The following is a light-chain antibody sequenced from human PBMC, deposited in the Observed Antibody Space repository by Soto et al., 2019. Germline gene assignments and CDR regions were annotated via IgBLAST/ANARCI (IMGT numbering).Light chain of an antibody. CDR2: AAS. CDR1: QGIGNY. J-gene: IGKJ1*01. Sequence: DIQMTQSPSSLSASVGDRVTITCRASQGIGNYLAWYQQKPGKVPKLLIYAASTLQSGVPSRFSGSGSGTDFTLTISSLQPEDVATYYCQKYNSAPPWTFGQGTKVDIK. V-gene: IGKV1-27*01. CDR3: QKYNSAPPWT.